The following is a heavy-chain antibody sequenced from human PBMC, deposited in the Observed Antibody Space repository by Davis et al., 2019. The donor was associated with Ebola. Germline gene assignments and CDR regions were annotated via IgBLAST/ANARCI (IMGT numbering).Heavy chain of an antibody. J-gene: IGHJ4*02. CDR1: GGSISNSNYF. Sequence: SETLSLTCTVSGGSISNSNYFWGWVRQPPGKGLEWIGNIYESGSTYYSPSLKSRVTISVDTSKNQFSLRLSSLTAADTAVHYCTGTTVTTSPFDFWGQGTLVTVSS. CDR2: IYESGST. V-gene: IGHV4-39*01. CDR3: TGTTVTTSPFDF. D-gene: IGHD4-17*01.